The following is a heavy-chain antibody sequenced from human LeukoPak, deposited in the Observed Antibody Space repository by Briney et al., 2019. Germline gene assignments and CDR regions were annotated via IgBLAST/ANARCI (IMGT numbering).Heavy chain of an antibody. CDR1: GFTFSDYW. J-gene: IGHJ5*01. CDR3: ARDRGRTKYGDNNWFDS. V-gene: IGHV3-74*01. D-gene: IGHD2-2*01. CDR2: INTDGRRT. Sequence: GRSLRLSCAASGFTFSDYWMHWVRQAPGKGLVWVSGINTDGRRTIYADSVKGRFTISRDNAKNTLYLQMNSLRAEDTAVYYCARDRGRTKYGDNNWFDSWGQGTLVTVSS.